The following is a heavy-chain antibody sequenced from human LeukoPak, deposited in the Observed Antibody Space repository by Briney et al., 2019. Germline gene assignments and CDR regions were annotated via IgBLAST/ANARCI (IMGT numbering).Heavy chain of an antibody. CDR2: ISYSGST. V-gene: IGHV4-59*01. CDR1: GVSISTYS. CDR3: ATDGNFDL. Sequence: SETLSVTCTVSGVSISTYSWSWIRQPPGKGLEWIGYISYSGSTSYNPSLRSRVTISVDTSKNQFSLKLSSVTAADTAVYYCATDGNFDLWGRGTLVTVSS. D-gene: IGHD1-26*01. J-gene: IGHJ2*01.